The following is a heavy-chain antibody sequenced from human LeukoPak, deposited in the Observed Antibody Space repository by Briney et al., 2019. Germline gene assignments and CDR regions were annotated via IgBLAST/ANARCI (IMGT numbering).Heavy chain of an antibody. J-gene: IGHJ5*02. V-gene: IGHV4-34*01. CDR1: GGSFSGYY. CDR3: ARVGVYDFWSGYYPNNWFDP. Sequence: PSETLSLTCAVYGGSFSGYYWSWLRQPPGKGMEWIGEINHSESTNYNPSLKSRVTISVDTSKNQFSLKLSSVTAADTAVYYCARVGVYDFWSGYYPNNWFDPWGQGTLVTVSS. D-gene: IGHD3-3*01. CDR2: INHSEST.